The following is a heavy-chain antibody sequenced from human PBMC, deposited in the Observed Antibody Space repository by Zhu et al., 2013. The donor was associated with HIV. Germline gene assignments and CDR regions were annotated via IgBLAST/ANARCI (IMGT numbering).Heavy chain of an antibody. Sequence: QVQLQESGPGLVKPLETLSLICTVSGGSISSSNYYWGWIRQPPGKGLEWVGSIYYGGNTYYNPSLESRVTTSIDTSKNQFSLKLSSVTAADTAVYYCARDPGIAGADYGDYGGAFDIWGQGTMVTVSS. CDR1: GGSISSSNYY. J-gene: IGHJ3*02. CDR2: IYYGGNT. CDR3: ARDPGIAGADYGDYGGAFDI. V-gene: IGHV4-39*07. D-gene: IGHD4-17*01.